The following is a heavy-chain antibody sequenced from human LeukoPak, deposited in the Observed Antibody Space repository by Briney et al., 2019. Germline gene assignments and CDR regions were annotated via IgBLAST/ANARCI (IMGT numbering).Heavy chain of an antibody. CDR3: ASSVNCSSTSCPRGVLRYFDWPIDY. CDR1: GFTFSSYA. J-gene: IGHJ4*02. V-gene: IGHV3-30*04. CDR2: ISYDGSNK. D-gene: IGHD3-9*01. Sequence: GRSLRLSCAASGFTFSSYAMHWVRQAPGKGLEWVAVISYDGSNKYYADSVKGRFTISRDNSKNTLYLQMNSLRAEDTAVYYCASSVNCSSTSCPRGVLRYFDWPIDYWGQGTLVTVPS.